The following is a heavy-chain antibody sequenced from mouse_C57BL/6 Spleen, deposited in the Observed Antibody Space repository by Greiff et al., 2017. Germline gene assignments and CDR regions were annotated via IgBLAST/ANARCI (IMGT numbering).Heavy chain of an antibody. CDR1: GYTFTSYW. D-gene: IGHD2-2*01. CDR3: AGLRRRTSVYYYAMDY. J-gene: IGHJ4*01. Sequence: QVQLQQPGAELVKPGASVKLSCKASGYTFTSYWMQWVKQRPGQGLEWIGEIDPSDSYTNYNQKFKGKATLTVDTSSSTAYMQLSSLTSEDSAVYYCAGLRRRTSVYYYAMDYWGQGTSVTVSS. V-gene: IGHV1-50*01. CDR2: IDPSDSYT.